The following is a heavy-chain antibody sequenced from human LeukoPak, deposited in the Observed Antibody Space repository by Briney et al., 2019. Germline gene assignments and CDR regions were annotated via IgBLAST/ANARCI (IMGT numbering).Heavy chain of an antibody. D-gene: IGHD6-19*01. CDR3: ASPGAVAAMALDY. J-gene: IGHJ4*02. CDR2: ISGSGGST. Sequence: GGSLRLSCAASGFTFSSYAMSWVRQAPGKGLEWVAAISGSGGSTYYADSVKGRFTISRDNSKNTLYLQMNSLRAEDTAVYYCASPGAVAAMALDYWGQGTLVTVSS. V-gene: IGHV3-23*01. CDR1: GFTFSSYA.